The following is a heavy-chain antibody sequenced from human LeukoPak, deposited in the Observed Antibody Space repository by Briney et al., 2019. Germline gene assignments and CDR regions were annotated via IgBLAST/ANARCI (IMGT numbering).Heavy chain of an antibody. CDR1: GFTFSSYE. V-gene: IGHV3-48*03. D-gene: IGHD1-26*01. CDR2: ISRSGSTI. J-gene: IGHJ4*02. Sequence: GGSLRLSCAAFGFTFSSYEMNWVRQAPGKGLEWVSYISRSGSTIYYADSVKGRFTISRDNAKNSLYLQMNSLRAEDTAVYYCAREPYVGSYFPDYRGQGTLVTVSS. CDR3: AREPYVGSYFPDY.